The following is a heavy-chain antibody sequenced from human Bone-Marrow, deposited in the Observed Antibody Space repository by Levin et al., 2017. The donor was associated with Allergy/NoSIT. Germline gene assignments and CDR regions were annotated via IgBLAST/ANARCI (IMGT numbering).Heavy chain of an antibody. D-gene: IGHD6-19*01. CDR2: ISSRSSYT. V-gene: IGHV3-11*03. CDR3: AGGAVAGTGFDY. J-gene: IGHJ4*02. CDR1: GFIFSDYY. Sequence: LSLTCAASGFIFSDYYMSWIRQAPGKGLEWVSYISSRSSYTNYADSVKGRFTISRDNAKHSLYLQMNSLRAEDTAVYYCAGGAVAGTGFDYWGQGTLVTGSS.